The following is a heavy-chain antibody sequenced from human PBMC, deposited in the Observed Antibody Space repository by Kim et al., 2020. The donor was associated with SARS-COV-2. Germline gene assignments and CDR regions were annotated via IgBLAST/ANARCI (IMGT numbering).Heavy chain of an antibody. J-gene: IGHJ4*02. CDR1: GGSISSCY. V-gene: IGHV4-59*01. D-gene: IGHD2-8*02. Sequence: SETLSPTCTVSGGSISSCYWNWARQLPGKELEWIGSFHHSGSTNYSPSLGSRVTISEDASQNQFSLKLSSVTAADTAVYYCARGGCDEHWRYYFDFWGQGSLVTVSS. CDR3: ARGGCDEHWRYYFDF. CDR2: FHHSGST.